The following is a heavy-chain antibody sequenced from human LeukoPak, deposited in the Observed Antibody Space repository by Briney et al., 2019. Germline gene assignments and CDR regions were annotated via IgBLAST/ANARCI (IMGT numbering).Heavy chain of an antibody. CDR3: AIFGNTAIGIEYFDY. V-gene: IGHV4-34*01. J-gene: IGHJ4*02. CDR2: INHSGST. CDR1: GGSFSGYY. D-gene: IGHD5-18*01. Sequence: PSETLSLTCAVYGGSFSGYYWSWIRQPPGKGLEWIGEINHSGSTNYNPSLKSRVTISVDTSKNQFSLKLSSVTAADTAVYYCAIFGNTAIGIEYFDYWGQGTLVTVSS.